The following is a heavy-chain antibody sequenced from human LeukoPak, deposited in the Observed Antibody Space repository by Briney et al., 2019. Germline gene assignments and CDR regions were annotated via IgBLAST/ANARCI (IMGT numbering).Heavy chain of an antibody. V-gene: IGHV3-20*04. Sequence: GGSLRLSCAASGFTFDDYGMSWVRQAPGKGLEWVSGINWNGGSTGYADSVKGRFTISRDNAKNSLYLQMNSLRAEDTALYYCARALRDGDYYYYYYGMDIWGQGTTVTVSS. CDR3: ARALRDGDYYYYYYGMDI. J-gene: IGHJ6*02. CDR2: INWNGGST. CDR1: GFTFDDYG. D-gene: IGHD4-17*01.